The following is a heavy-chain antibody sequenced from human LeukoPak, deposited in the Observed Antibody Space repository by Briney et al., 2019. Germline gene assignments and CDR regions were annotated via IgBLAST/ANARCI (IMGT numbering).Heavy chain of an antibody. CDR3: ASSRVYSGSWYYYFDN. J-gene: IGHJ4*02. Sequence: SETLSLTCTVSGGSISSGDYYWSWIRQPPGKGLEWIGEINHSGATNYNSSLKSRVTISVDTSKNLFSLKLSSVTAADTAVYYCASSRVYSGSWYYYFDNWGQGTLVTVSS. CDR1: GGSISSGDYY. V-gene: IGHV4-61*03. CDR2: INHSGAT. D-gene: IGHD5-12*01.